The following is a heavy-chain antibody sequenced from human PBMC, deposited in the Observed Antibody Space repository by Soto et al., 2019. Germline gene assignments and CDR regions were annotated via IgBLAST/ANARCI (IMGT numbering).Heavy chain of an antibody. CDR3: ARKSYDAPLVFDY. CDR1: GGSISSNNW. CDR2: IYHSGST. D-gene: IGHD3-22*01. Sequence: SETLSLTCAVSGGSISSNNWWSWVRQPPGKGLEWIGEIYHSGSTNYNPSLKSRVTISVDKSENQFSLKLTSVTAADTAMYYCARKSYDAPLVFDYWGQGTLVTVSS. J-gene: IGHJ4*02. V-gene: IGHV4-4*02.